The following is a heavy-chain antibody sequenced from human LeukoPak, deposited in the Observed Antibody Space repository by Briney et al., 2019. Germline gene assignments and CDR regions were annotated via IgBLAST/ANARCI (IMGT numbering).Heavy chain of an antibody. CDR3: AKFGNYPVHVSYSYYYLDV. CDR1: GASISAHY. D-gene: IGHD1-7*01. V-gene: IGHV4-59*11. CDR2: IHYSGST. Sequence: SETLSLTCTDSGASISAHYWSWIRQPPGKGLEYIGFIHYSGSTDSSPSLSSRVTMSVDTSKNQFSLRLTSVTAADTAVYYCAKFGNYPVHVSYSYYYLDVWGKGTTVTVSS. J-gene: IGHJ6*03.